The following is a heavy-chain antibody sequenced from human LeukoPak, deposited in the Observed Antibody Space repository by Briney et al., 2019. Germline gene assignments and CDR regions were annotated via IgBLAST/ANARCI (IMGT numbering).Heavy chain of an antibody. Sequence: SETLSLTCTVSGGSISSYYWSWIRQPPGKGLEWIGYIYYSGSTYYNPSLKSRVTISVDTSKNQFSLKLSSVTAADTAVYYCAKLNAILDYWGQGTLVTVSS. CDR3: AKLNAILDY. V-gene: IGHV4-59*12. CDR1: GGSISSYY. J-gene: IGHJ4*02. D-gene: IGHD2-8*01. CDR2: IYYSGST.